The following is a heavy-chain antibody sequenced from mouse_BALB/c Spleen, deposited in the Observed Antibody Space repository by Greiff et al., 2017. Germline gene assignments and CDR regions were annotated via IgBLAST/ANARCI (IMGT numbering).Heavy chain of an antibody. V-gene: IGHV5-6-5*01. D-gene: IGHD2-1*01. Sequence: EVKLVESGGGLVKPGGSLKLSCAASGFTFSSYAMSWVRQTPEKRLEWVASISSGGSTYYPDSVKGRFTISRDNARNILYLQMSSLRSEDTAMYYCARVDYGNSWLDYWGQGTLVTVSA. J-gene: IGHJ3*01. CDR1: GFTFSSYA. CDR3: ARVDYGNSWLDY. CDR2: ISSGGST.